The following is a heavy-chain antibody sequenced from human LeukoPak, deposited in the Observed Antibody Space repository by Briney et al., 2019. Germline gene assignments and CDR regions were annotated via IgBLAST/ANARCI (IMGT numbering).Heavy chain of an antibody. Sequence: GRSMRLSCTASGLTFSNAWMSCVRRPPGKLLEWVSCISGSGDNTLYTNSVKGRFTISRDNSKNTLYLEMNSLRAEDTAIYYCAKMKGHPLPKYYMDVWGQGTTVTVSS. CDR2: ISGSGDNT. J-gene: IGHJ6*01. D-gene: IGHD1-26*01. CDR3: AKMKGHPLPKYYMDV. V-gene: IGHV3-23*01. CDR1: GLTFSNAW.